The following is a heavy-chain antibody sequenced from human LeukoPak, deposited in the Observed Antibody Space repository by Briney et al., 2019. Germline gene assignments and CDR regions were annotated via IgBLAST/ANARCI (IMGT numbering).Heavy chain of an antibody. CDR2: ISSSGSTI. J-gene: IGHJ4*02. Sequence: GGSLRLSCAASGFTFSSYEMNWVRQAPGKGLEWVSYISSSGSTIYYADSVQGRFTISRDNAKNSLYLQMSSLRAEDTAVYYCARNLGSCSSTSCYSDFDSWGQGTLVTVSP. CDR3: ARNLGSCSSTSCYSDFDS. D-gene: IGHD2-2*01. CDR1: GFTFSSYE. V-gene: IGHV3-48*03.